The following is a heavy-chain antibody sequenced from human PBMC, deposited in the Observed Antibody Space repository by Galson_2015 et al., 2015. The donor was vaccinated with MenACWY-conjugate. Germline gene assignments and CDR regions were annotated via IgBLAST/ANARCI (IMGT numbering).Heavy chain of an antibody. Sequence: ADSLKCRFPISRDNAKTSLYLQMNSLRPEDTAVYYCARDLSSVWYSAFDFWGQGTLVTVSS. CDR3: ARDLSSVWYSAFDF. V-gene: IGHV3-11*06. D-gene: IGHD6-13*01. J-gene: IGHJ3*01.